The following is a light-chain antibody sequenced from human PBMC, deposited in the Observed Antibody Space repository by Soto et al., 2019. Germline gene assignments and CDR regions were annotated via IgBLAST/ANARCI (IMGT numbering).Light chain of an antibody. V-gene: IGKV1-12*01. CDR1: QGINNF. CDR2: AAS. CDR3: QQGSSVPYT. J-gene: IGKJ3*01. Sequence: DIQMTQSPSSVSASVGDRVIITCRASQGINNFLAWYQQRPGKAPNLLIYAASRLQSGVPSRFSGSGSGTDFNLTINSLEPEDFATYYCQQGSSVPYTLGPGTKVDI.